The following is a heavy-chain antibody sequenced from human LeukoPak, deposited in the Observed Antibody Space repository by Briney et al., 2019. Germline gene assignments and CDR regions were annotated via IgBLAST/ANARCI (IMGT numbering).Heavy chain of an antibody. V-gene: IGHV4-39*01. CDR2: IYYSGST. J-gene: IGHJ3*02. CDR3: ARHYDFWSGLGTSHAFDI. CDR1: GGSVNSSSYY. Sequence: SETLSLTCAVSGGSVNSSSYYWGWIRQPPGKGLEWIGSIYYSGSTYYNPSLRSRLNISVDTSRVQFFLNLGSVTAADTAVYYCARHYDFWSGLGTSHAFDIWGQGTMVTVSS. D-gene: IGHD3-3*01.